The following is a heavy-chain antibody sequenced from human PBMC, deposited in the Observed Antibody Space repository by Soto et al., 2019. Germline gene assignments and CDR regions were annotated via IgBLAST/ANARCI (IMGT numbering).Heavy chain of an antibody. J-gene: IGHJ6*02. V-gene: IGHV3-74*01. Sequence: LRLSCAASGFTFSSYWMHWVRQAPGKGLVWVSRINSDGSSTSYADSVKGRFTISRDSAKNTLYLQMNSLRAEDTAVYYCTRVVTNYYQYGMDVWGQGTTVTVSS. CDR3: TRVVTNYYQYGMDV. CDR1: GFTFSSYW. CDR2: INSDGSST.